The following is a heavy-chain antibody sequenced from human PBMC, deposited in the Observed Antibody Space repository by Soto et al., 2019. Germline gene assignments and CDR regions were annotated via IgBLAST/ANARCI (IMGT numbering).Heavy chain of an antibody. D-gene: IGHD3-22*01. V-gene: IGHV4-34*01. CDR1: GGSFSGYY. J-gene: IGHJ5*02. Sequence: SETLSLTCAVYGGSFSGYYWTWIRQPPGTGLEWIGEINHSGSTNYNPSLKSRVTISVDTSKNQFSLRLSSVTAADTAVYYCARGIIYFNDKGWFDPWGRGTLVTVSS. CDR3: ARGIIYFNDKGWFDP. CDR2: INHSGST.